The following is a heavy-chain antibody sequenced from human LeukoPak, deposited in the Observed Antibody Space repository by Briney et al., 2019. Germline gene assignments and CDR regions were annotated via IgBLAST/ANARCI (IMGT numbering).Heavy chain of an antibody. CDR3: ARALGDI. CDR2: ISGDGSST. Sequence: GGPLRLSCAASGFTFSTYRMHWVRQAPGKGPVWVSRISGDGSSTAYGDSVKGRFTISRDNAKNTLYLQMNGLRVEDTAVYYCARALGDIRGQGTLVTVSS. CDR1: GFTFSTYR. V-gene: IGHV3-74*01. J-gene: IGHJ4*02.